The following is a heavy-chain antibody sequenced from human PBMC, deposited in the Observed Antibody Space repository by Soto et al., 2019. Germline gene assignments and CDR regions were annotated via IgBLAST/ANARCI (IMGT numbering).Heavy chain of an antibody. CDR1: GGSVNSDDYY. CDR3: AREYSNSPEAFDS. Sequence: SETLSLTCTVSGGSVNSDDYYWSWIRQPPGKGLEWIGYIYSSGRTNYNPSLMSRVTISLDTSRNQFSLKLSSVTAADTAVFFCAREYSNSPEAFDSWGQGTLVTVSS. V-gene: IGHV4-61*08. CDR2: IYSSGRT. D-gene: IGHD1-26*01. J-gene: IGHJ4*02.